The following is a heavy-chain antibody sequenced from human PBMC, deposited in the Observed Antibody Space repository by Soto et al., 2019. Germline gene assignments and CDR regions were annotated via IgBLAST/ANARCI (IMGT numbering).Heavy chain of an antibody. CDR2: IIPIFGTA. Sequence: QVQLVQSGAEVKKPGSSVKVSCKASGGTFSSYAISWVRQAPGQGLEWMGGIIPIFGTANYAQKFQGRVTITADESTSTAYRERSSLRSEDTAVYYCARGSYDSSGYYHYYYYGMDVWGQGTTVTVSS. CDR1: GGTFSSYA. V-gene: IGHV1-69*01. CDR3: ARGSYDSSGYYHYYYYGMDV. J-gene: IGHJ6*02. D-gene: IGHD3-22*01.